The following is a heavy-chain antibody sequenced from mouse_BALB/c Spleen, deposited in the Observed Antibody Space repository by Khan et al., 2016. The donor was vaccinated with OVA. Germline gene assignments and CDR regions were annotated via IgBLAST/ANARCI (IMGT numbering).Heavy chain of an antibody. J-gene: IGHJ3*01. CDR1: GYTFTDYA. V-gene: IGHV1S137*01. D-gene: IGHD2-1*01. CDR3: ARGSVNYRFAY. CDR2: ISTHYGNI. Sequence: QVQLQQSGPEVVRPGVSVKISCKGSGYTFTDYAMHWVKQSHAKSLEWIGVISTHYGNIDYNQKFKDKATMTVDKYSNKAYMELARFTSEDPAMYYGARGSVNYRFAYWGQGTLVTVSA.